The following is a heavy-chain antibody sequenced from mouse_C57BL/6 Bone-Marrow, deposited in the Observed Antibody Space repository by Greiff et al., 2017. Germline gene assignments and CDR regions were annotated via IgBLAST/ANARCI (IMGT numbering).Heavy chain of an antibody. V-gene: IGHV1-55*01. J-gene: IGHJ2*01. D-gene: IGHD4-1*01. CDR2: IYPTSGRT. CDR3: ARSGPLGRSFDY. CDR1: GYTFTSYW. Sequence: QVQLQQPGAELVKPGASVKMSCKASGYTFTSYWITWVKQRPGHGLEWIGDIYPTSGRTNYNEKFKGKAILTVDTSSNTAYMQLSSLTSEDSAVFYCARSGPLGRSFDYWGQGTTLTVSS.